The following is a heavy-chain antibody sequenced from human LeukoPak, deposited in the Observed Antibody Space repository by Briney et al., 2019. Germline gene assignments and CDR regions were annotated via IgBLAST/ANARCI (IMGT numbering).Heavy chain of an antibody. Sequence: SQTLSLTCAISGDSVSSNSAAWSWIRQSPSRGLGWLGRTYYRSKWYNDYAVSVKSRVTINPDTSKNQFSLQLNSVTPEDTAVYYCARVAVSGTDWFDPWGQGTLVTVSS. J-gene: IGHJ5*02. CDR3: ARVAVSGTDWFDP. D-gene: IGHD6-19*01. CDR1: GDSVSSNSAA. V-gene: IGHV6-1*01. CDR2: TYYRSKWYN.